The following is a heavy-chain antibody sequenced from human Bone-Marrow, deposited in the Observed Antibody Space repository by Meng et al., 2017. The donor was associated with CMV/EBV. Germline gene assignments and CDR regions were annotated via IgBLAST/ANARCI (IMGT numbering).Heavy chain of an antibody. D-gene: IGHD5-12*01. CDR3: ARGRGIVGTIVQYYFDY. V-gene: IGHV3-21*01. Sequence: GESLKISCAASGFTFNKAWMNWVRQAPGKGLEWVSSIISGSRYIYYADSVKGRFTVSRDNARNSLYLQMNSLRAEDTAVYYCARGRGIVGTIVQYYFDYWGQGTLVTVSS. CDR1: GFTFNKAW. J-gene: IGHJ4*02. CDR2: IISGSRYI.